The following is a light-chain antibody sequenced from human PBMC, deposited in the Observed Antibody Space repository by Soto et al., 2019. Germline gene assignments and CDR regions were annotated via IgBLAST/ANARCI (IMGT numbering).Light chain of an antibody. V-gene: IGKV1-27*01. J-gene: IGKJ5*01. Sequence: DIQMTQSPSSLSASVGDRVTITCRASQGISNYLAWYQQKPGKVPKLLIYAASTLQSGVPSRFSGSGSGTDFTLTISSLQAEDFAVYYCQQYHSWPPITFGQGTRLEI. CDR1: QGISNY. CDR3: QQYHSWPPIT. CDR2: AAS.